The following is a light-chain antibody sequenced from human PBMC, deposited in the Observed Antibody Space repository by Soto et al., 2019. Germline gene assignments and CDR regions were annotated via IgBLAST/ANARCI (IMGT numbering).Light chain of an antibody. Sequence: DIQMTQSPSSLSASVGDRVTITCRASQGISNYLAWYQQKPGKVPVLLIYSASTLKAGIPSRFSGSGAGTDFTLTISSLQPEDFATYYCQKYDSAPRTFGQGTTVDIK. V-gene: IGKV1-27*01. J-gene: IGKJ1*01. CDR2: SAS. CDR1: QGISNY. CDR3: QKYDSAPRT.